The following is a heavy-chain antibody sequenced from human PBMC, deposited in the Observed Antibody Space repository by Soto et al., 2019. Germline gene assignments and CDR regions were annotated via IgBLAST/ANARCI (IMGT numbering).Heavy chain of an antibody. CDR2: IYSSGST. D-gene: IGHD6-19*01. J-gene: IGHJ4*02. CDR1: GGSISSYY. CDR3: ARFGSIAVTRFDY. Sequence: SETLSLTCTVSGGSISSYYWNWIRQPPGKGLEWIGYIYSSGSTNYNPSLRSRLTMSVDTSKNQFSLNLTSVTAADTAVYYCARFGSIAVTRFDYWGQGVLVTVS. V-gene: IGHV4-59*08.